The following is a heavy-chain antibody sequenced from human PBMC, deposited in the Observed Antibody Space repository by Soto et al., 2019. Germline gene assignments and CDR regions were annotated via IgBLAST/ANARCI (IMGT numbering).Heavy chain of an antibody. V-gene: IGHV3-23*01. CDR3: AKYAGLSPGVRFHCDY. Sequence: EVQMLESGGDLIQPGGSLRLSCAVSGFTFTNYAMSWVRHTSGKGLEWVSSIDGSGQTTYYAASVKGRFTISSDNSRNLLFLQTNSLRAEDTAIYYCAKYAGLSPGVRFHCDYGGQGSLVSASS. J-gene: IGHJ4*02. D-gene: IGHD7-27*01. CDR2: IDGSGQTT. CDR1: GFTFTNYA.